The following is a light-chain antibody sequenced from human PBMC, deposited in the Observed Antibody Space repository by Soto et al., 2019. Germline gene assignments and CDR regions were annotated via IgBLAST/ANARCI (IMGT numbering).Light chain of an antibody. CDR1: QSISSW. V-gene: IGKV1-5*03. CDR2: KAS. CDR3: QQYNSYWT. J-gene: IGKJ1*01. Sequence: DIQITQSPSTLSASVGDRVTIPCRASQSISSWLAWYQQKPGKAPKLLIYKASSLESGVPSRFSGSGSGTEFTLTISSLQPDDFATDYCQQYNSYWTFGQGTKVDTK.